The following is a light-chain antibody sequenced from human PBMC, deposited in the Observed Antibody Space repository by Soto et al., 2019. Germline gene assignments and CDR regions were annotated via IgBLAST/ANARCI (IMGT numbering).Light chain of an antibody. CDR2: AAS. J-gene: IGKJ1*01. Sequence: DIQMTQSPSSLSASLGDRVTITCRASQSISSYLNWYQQKPGKAPKLLIYAASSLQSGVPSRFGGSGSGTDFTLTISSLQPEDFATYYCQQSYSTPRTFGQGTKVEIK. V-gene: IGKV1-39*01. CDR3: QQSYSTPRT. CDR1: QSISSY.